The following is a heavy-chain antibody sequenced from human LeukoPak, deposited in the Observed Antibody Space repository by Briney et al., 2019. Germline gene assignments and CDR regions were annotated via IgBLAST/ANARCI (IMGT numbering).Heavy chain of an antibody. CDR1: GFTFNIYS. V-gene: IGHV3-21*04. Sequence: KAGGSLRLSCAASGFTFNIYSMTWVRQAPGKGLEWVSSIGSSSENIYYADSVRGRFIISRDNSKNTLYLQMNSLRAEDTAVYYCARDLDSYGSYWGQGTLVTVSS. CDR3: ARDLDSYGSY. J-gene: IGHJ4*02. CDR2: IGSSSENI. D-gene: IGHD5-18*01.